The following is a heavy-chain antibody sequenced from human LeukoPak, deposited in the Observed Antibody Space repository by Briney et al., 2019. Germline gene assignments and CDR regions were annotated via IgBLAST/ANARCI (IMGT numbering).Heavy chain of an antibody. D-gene: IGHD3-16*02. CDR1: GGSFSGYY. J-gene: IGHJ3*02. V-gene: IGHV4-34*01. CDR2: INHSGST. Sequence: PSETLSLTCAVYGGSFSGYYWSWIRQPPGKGLEWIGEINHSGSTNYNPSLKSRVTISVDTSKNQFSLKLSSVTAADTAVYYCARGRDYVWGSYRLNAFDIWGQGTMVTVSS. CDR3: ARGRDYVWGSYRLNAFDI.